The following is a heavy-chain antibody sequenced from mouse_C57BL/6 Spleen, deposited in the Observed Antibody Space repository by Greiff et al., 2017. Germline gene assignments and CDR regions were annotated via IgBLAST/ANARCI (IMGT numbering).Heavy chain of an antibody. D-gene: IGHD2-1*01. V-gene: IGHV5-9-1*02. CDR3: TRDGNYVYFDV. J-gene: IGHJ1*03. Sequence: EVKLMESGEGLVKPGGSLKLSCAASGFTFSSYAMSWVRQTPEKRLEWVAYISSGGDYIYYADTVKGRFTISRDNARNTLYLQMSSLKSEDTAMYYCTRDGNYVYFDVWGTGTTVTVSS. CDR1: GFTFSSYA. CDR2: ISSGGDYI.